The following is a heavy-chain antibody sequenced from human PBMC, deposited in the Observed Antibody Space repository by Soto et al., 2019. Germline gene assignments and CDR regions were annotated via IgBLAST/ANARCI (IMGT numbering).Heavy chain of an antibody. V-gene: IGHV4-61*08. D-gene: IGHD1-7*01. CDR1: GGSISSGGYY. CDR3: ARDLGTGTTWIGYYGMDV. CDR2: IYYSGST. J-gene: IGHJ6*02. Sequence: SETLSLTCTVSGGSISSGGYYWSWIRQHPGKGLEWIGYIYYSGSTNYNPSLKSRVTISVDTSKNQFSLKLSSVTAADTAVYYCARDLGTGTTWIGYYGMDVWGQGTTVTVSS.